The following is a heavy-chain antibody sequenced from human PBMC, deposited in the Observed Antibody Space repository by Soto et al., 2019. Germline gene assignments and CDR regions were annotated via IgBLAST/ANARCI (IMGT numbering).Heavy chain of an antibody. CDR1: GGSFSGYY. V-gene: IGHV4-34*01. Sequence: SETLSLTCAVYGGSFSGYYWSWIRQPPGKGLEWIGEINHSGSTNYNPSLKSRVTISVDTSKNHFSLKVSSVTAADTAVYYCARDEYGYGDSYDSWGQGTLVTVSS. CDR3: ARDEYGYGDSYDS. D-gene: IGHD5-12*01. CDR2: INHSGST. J-gene: IGHJ4*02.